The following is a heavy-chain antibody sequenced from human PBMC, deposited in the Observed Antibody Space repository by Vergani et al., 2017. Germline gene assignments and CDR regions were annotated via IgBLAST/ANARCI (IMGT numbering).Heavy chain of an antibody. D-gene: IGHD3-10*01. CDR2: AYHSGAT. J-gene: IGHJ4*02. CDR1: GYSANSGYY. Sequence: QVQLRESGPGLVKPSETLSLSCTVSGYSANSGYYWAWIRQSAAKGLKWIGSAYHSGATYYNPSLEGRVTILLDTSRKQFPLRLSTVTAEDTALYYCARHGGSGNFYHLFDSWGQGTLVTVSS. V-gene: IGHV4-38-2*02. CDR3: ARHGGSGNFYHLFDS.